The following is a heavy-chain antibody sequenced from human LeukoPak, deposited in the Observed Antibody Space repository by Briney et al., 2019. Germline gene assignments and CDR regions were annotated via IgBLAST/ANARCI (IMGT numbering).Heavy chain of an antibody. D-gene: IGHD6-19*01. CDR2: IKSKTDGGTT. V-gene: IGHV3-15*01. CDR3: TTALRRGAVAWNWFDP. J-gene: IGHJ5*02. Sequence: GGSLRLSCAASGFTFSNAWMSWVRQAPGKGLEWVGRIKSKTDGGTTDYAAPVKGRFTISRDDSKNTLYMQMNSLKTEDTAVYYCTTALRRGAVAWNWFDPWGRGTLVTVSS. CDR1: GFTFSNAW.